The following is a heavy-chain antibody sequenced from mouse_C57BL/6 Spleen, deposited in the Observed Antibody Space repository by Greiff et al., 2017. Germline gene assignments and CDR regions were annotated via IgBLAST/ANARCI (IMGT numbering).Heavy chain of an antibody. CDR2: IYIGNGYT. D-gene: IGHD1-1*01. CDR1: GYTFTSYG. Sequence: VQLKESGAELVRPGSSVKMSCKTSGYTFTSYGINWVKQRPGQGLEWIGYIYIGNGYTEYNEKFKGKATLTSDTSSSTAYMQLSSLTSEDSAIYFCARYYYYGSSNQGYFDVWGTGTTVTVSS. J-gene: IGHJ1*03. CDR3: ARYYYYGSSNQGYFDV. V-gene: IGHV1-58*01.